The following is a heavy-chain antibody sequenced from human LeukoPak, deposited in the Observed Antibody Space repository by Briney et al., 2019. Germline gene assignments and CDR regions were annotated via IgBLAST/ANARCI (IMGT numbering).Heavy chain of an antibody. CDR3: ARDRGLDNVVDY. D-gene: IGHD3/OR15-3a*01. CDR2: ISGSGGST. J-gene: IGHJ4*02. CDR1: GFTFSSYA. Sequence: GGSLRLSCAASGFTFSSYAMSWVRQAPGKGLEWVSAISGSGGSTYYADSVKGRFTISRDNAKNSLYLQMNSLRAEDTAVYYCARDRGLDNVVDYWGQGTLVTVSS. V-gene: IGHV3-23*01.